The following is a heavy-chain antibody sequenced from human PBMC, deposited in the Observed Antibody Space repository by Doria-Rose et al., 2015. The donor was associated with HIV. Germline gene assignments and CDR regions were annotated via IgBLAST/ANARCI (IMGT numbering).Heavy chain of an antibody. J-gene: IGHJ4*02. CDR3: ARIKSSRWYHKYYFDF. V-gene: IGHV2-26*01. CDR2: IFSDDER. Sequence: QITLKESSPVLVKPTETLTLTCTVSGVSLSSPGMGVNWIRQPPGKALEWLANIFSDDERSYKTSLKSRLTISRGTSKSQVVLTMTDMDPVDTATYYCARIKSSRWYHKYYFDFWGQGTLVIVSA. D-gene: IGHD6-13*01. CDR1: GVSLSSPGMG.